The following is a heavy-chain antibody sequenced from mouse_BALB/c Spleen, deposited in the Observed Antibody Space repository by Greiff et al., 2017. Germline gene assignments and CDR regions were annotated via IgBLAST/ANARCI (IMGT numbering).Heavy chain of an antibody. Sequence: VHVKQSGPELVKPGASVKISCKASGYTFTDYNMDWVKQSHGQSLEWIGDINPNNGGTNYNQKFKGKATLTVDKSSSTAYMELRSLTSEDTAVYYCARGDYYAMDYWGQGTSVTVSS. CDR2: INPNNGGT. CDR3: ARGDYYAMDY. CDR1: GYTFTDYN. V-gene: IGHV1-18*01. J-gene: IGHJ4*01.